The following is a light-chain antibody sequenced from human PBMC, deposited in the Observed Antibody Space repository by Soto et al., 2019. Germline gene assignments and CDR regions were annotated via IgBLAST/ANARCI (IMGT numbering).Light chain of an antibody. CDR2: EVS. V-gene: IGLV2-14*01. CDR1: SSDVGGYNY. CDR3: SSYTSSSALYV. J-gene: IGLJ1*01. Sequence: QSALTQPASVSGSPGQSITISCTGTSSDVGGYNYVSWYQQHPGKAPKLMIYEVSNRPSGVSNRFSGSKSGNTASLTISGFQPEDEADYYCSSYTSSSALYVFGTGTKVTVL.